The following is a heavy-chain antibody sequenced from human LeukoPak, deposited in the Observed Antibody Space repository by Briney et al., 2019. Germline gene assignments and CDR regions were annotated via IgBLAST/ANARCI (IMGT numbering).Heavy chain of an antibody. CDR2: INPNTGAT. CDR1: GYTFTGYY. Sequence: ASVKVSCKASGYTFTGYYMFWVRQAPGQGREGMGWINPNTGATKYAQNFQGRVTLTRDTSIRTTFMELSSLRSDDTAFYYCARDERFCNGDNHYPDLGYWGQGTLVTVSS. V-gene: IGHV1-2*02. CDR3: ARDERFCNGDNHYPDLGY. D-gene: IGHD2-15*01. J-gene: IGHJ4*02.